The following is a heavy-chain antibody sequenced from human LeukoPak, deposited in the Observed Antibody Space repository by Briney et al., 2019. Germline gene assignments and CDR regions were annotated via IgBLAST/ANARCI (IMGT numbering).Heavy chain of an antibody. V-gene: IGHV3-21*01. CDR2: ISSSSSYI. CDR1: GLTFSSYS. D-gene: IGHD2-15*01. Sequence: PGGSLRLSCAASGLTFSSYSMNWVRQAPGKGLEWVSSISSSSSYIYYADSVKGRFTISRDNAKNSLYLQMNSLRAEDTAVYYCASWWATSYGMDVWGQGTTVTVSS. CDR3: ASWWATSYGMDV. J-gene: IGHJ6*02.